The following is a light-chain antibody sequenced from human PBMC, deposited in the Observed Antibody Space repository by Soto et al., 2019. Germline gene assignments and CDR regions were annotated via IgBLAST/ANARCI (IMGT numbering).Light chain of an antibody. V-gene: IGKV3-11*01. CDR1: QSVSSY. J-gene: IGKJ1*01. CDR2: DAS. Sequence: EIVLTQSPATLSLSPGERATLSCRASQSVSSYLAWYQQKPGQAPRLLIYDASNRATGIPARFSGSGSGTDFTLPISSLEPEDVAVYYCQQRSNWPPTFGQGTKVEIK. CDR3: QQRSNWPPT.